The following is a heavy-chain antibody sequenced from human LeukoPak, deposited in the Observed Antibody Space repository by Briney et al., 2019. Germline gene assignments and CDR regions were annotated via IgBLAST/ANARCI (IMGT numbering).Heavy chain of an antibody. V-gene: IGHV3-23*01. CDR3: AKGSGDFDY. CDR2: ISGSGGTT. CDR1: GFTFDNYA. D-gene: IGHD3-10*01. Sequence: TGGSLRLSCAASGFTFDNYAMTWVRQAPGKGLEWVSGISGSGGTTYYADSVKGRFTISRDNSKSTLYLQMNSLRAEDTAVYYCAKGSGDFDYWGQGTLVTVSS. J-gene: IGHJ4*02.